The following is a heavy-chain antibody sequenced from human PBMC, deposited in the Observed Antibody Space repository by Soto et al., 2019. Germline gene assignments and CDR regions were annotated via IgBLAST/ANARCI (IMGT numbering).Heavy chain of an antibody. J-gene: IGHJ6*02. CDR1: GFTFSSYA. CDR3: ARPDCSSTSCYYGMDV. D-gene: IGHD2-2*01. Sequence: PGGSLRLSCAASGFTFSSYAMHWVRQAPGKGLEWVAVISYDGSNKYYADSVKGRFTISRDNSKNTLYLQMNSLRAEDTAVYYCARPDCSSTSCYYGMDVWGQGTTVTVSS. V-gene: IGHV3-30-3*01. CDR2: ISYDGSNK.